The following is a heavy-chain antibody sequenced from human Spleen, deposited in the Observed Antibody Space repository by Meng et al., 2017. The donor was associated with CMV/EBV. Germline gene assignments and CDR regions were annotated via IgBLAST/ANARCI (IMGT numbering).Heavy chain of an antibody. CDR3: ARHGDSCPEKTADY. Sequence: GGSLRLSCKASGYTFTNYWSGWVRQMPGKGLEWLGIIYPGDSDTRYSPSYHGQVTISADKSISTAYQQWRSLKASDTAMYYCARHGDSCPEKTADYWGQGTLVTVSS. V-gene: IGHV5-51*01. CDR2: IYPGDSDT. D-gene: IGHD5-12*01. J-gene: IGHJ4*02. CDR1: GYTFTNYW.